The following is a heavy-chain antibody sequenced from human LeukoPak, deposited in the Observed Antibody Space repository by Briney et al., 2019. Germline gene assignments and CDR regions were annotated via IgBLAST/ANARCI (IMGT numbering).Heavy chain of an antibody. V-gene: IGHV4-61*02. D-gene: IGHD3-10*01. Sequence: SETLSLTCTVSGGSISSGSYYWSWIRQPAGKGLEWIGRIYTSGSTNYNPSLKSRVTISVDTSKNQFSLKLSSVTAADTAVYYCARAGSGSYYNVLYYFDYWGQGTLVTVSS. CDR1: GGSISSGSYY. CDR3: ARAGSGSYYNVLYYFDY. CDR2: IYTSGST. J-gene: IGHJ4*02.